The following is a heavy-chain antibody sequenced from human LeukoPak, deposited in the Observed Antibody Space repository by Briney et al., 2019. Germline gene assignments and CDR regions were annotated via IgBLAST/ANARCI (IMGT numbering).Heavy chain of an antibody. CDR2: IYYSGST. D-gene: IGHD3/OR15-3a*01. CDR1: GGSISTSSYY. V-gene: IGHV4-39*01. CDR3: ARQTGSGLFILP. Sequence: SETLTLTCTGSGGSISTSSYYWGWIRLPPGKGLEWIGSIYYSGSTNYNLSLKSRVTISVDTSKNQFSLKLSSVTAADTAVYYCARQTGSGLFILPGGQGTLVTVSS. J-gene: IGHJ4*02.